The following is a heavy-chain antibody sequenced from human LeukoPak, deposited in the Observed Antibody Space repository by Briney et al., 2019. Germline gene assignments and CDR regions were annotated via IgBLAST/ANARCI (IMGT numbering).Heavy chain of an antibody. CDR3: ARRFYEDNVSDRHFDS. D-gene: IGHD3-16*01. J-gene: IGHJ4*02. V-gene: IGHV3-74*03. CDR1: GLSFRRDW. Sequence: GWCLRLSRADSGLSFRRDWMHGVRQAPGRGAEGVSRISVDGSITTYADSVQGRFTISRDNAKSTVFLQMHSLRVEDTAVYFCARRFYEDNVSDRHFDSWGQGILVTVSS. CDR2: ISVDGSIT.